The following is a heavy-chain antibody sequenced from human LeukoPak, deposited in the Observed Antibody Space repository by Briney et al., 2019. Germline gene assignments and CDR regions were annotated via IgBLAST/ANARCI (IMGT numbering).Heavy chain of an antibody. V-gene: IGHV3-48*02. D-gene: IGHD3-22*01. CDR3: ARVCHDSSGDLDY. CDR1: RFSFSNAW. Sequence: PGGSLRLSCAASRFSFSNAWLNWVRQAPGKGLEWVSYISSSSSTIYYADSVKGRFTISRDNAKNSLYLQMNSLRDEDTAVYYCARVCHDSSGDLDYWGQGTLVTVSS. J-gene: IGHJ4*02. CDR2: ISSSSSTI.